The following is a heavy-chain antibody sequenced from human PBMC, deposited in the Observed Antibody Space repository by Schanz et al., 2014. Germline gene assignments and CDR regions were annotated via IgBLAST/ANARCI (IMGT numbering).Heavy chain of an antibody. V-gene: IGHV3-53*01. Sequence: EVQLVESGGGLIQPGGSLRLSCVASGFTVSSYYMSWVRQAPGKGLEWVSVIYSDGRTYYGDSVKGRFTISRDNSKNTLYLQMNSLRDEDTAVYYCARGTPFLCDYWGQGTLVTVSS. D-gene: IGHD3-16*01. J-gene: IGHJ4*02. CDR1: GFTVSSYY. CDR2: IYSDGRT. CDR3: ARGTPFLCDY.